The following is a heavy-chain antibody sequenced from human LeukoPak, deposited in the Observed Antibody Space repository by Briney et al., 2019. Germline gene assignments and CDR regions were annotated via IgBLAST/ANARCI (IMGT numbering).Heavy chain of an antibody. Sequence: GGSLRLSCAASGFTVSSNYMSWVRQAPGKGLEWVSVIYSGGSTYYADSVKGRFTISRDNSKNTLYLQMNSLRAEDTAVYYCARAKGVLFAGDYLGQGTLVTVSS. CDR2: IYSGGST. D-gene: IGHD2-8*01. CDR1: GFTVSSNY. CDR3: ARAKGVLFAGDY. J-gene: IGHJ4*02. V-gene: IGHV3-53*01.